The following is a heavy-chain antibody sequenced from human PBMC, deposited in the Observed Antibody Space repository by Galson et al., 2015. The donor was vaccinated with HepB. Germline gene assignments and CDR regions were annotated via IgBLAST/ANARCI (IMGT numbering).Heavy chain of an antibody. J-gene: IGHJ4*02. Sequence: SVKVSCKVSGYTLTDLSMHWVRQAPGKGLEWMGGFDPEDGETIYAQKFQGRVTMTEDTSTDTAYMELSSLRSEDTAVYYCATHSLYGSGRFDYWGQGTLVTVSS. D-gene: IGHD3-10*01. V-gene: IGHV1-24*01. CDR3: ATHSLYGSGRFDY. CDR1: GYTLTDLS. CDR2: FDPEDGET.